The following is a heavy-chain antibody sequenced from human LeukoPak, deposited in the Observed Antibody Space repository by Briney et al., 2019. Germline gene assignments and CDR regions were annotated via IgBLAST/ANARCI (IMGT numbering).Heavy chain of an antibody. Sequence: ASVKVSCKASGYTFTSYYMHWVRQAPGQGLEWMGIINPSGGSTSYAQKFQGRVTMTRDTSTSTVYMELSSLRSEDTAVYYCARGALSRPYQLLLGCFDYWGQGTLVTVSS. V-gene: IGHV1-46*01. CDR2: INPSGGST. CDR1: GYTFTSYY. D-gene: IGHD2-2*01. CDR3: ARGALSRPYQLLLGCFDY. J-gene: IGHJ4*02.